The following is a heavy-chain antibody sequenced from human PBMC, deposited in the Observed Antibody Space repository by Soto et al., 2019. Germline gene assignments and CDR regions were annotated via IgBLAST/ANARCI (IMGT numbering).Heavy chain of an antibody. CDR2: IYPGDSDT. D-gene: IGHD2-8*02. J-gene: IGHJ4*02. CDR3: ARLMGAATGAVY. V-gene: IGHV5-51*01. Sequence: PXECLKSSCRGSGYRFTSYWIGWVRQMPGKGLEWMGIIYPGDSDTRYSPSFQGQVTISADKSISIAYLQWSSLKASDTAMYYCARLMGAATGAVYWGQGTLVTVSS. CDR1: GYRFTSYW.